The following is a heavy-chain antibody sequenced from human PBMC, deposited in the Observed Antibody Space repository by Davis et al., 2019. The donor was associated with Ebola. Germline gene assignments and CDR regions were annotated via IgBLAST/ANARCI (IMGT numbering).Heavy chain of an antibody. V-gene: IGHV3-7*03. J-gene: IGHJ3*01. CDR1: GFTFSDHW. CDR2: IMQDGSEK. CDR3: ATSTGLGAHDAFDF. D-gene: IGHD1-26*01. Sequence: GGSLRLSCAASGFTFSDHWMSWVRQAPGKGLEWVANIMQDGSEKNYVDSARGRFTISRDNAQNPLFLQMNSLRAEDTAVYYCATSTGLGAHDAFDFWGQGTVVSVSS.